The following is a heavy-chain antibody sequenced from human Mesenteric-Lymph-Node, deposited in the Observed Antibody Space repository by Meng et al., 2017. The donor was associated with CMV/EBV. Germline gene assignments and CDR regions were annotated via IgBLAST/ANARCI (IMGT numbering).Heavy chain of an antibody. CDR2: INPNSGGT. CDR3: ARELGIAAAGTSTGWFDP. V-gene: IGHV1-2*02. D-gene: IGHD6-13*01. Sequence: ASVKVSCKASGYTFSNYDFGWVRQAPGQGLEWMGWINPNSGGTNYAQKFQGRVTMTRDTSISTAYMELSRLRSDDTAVYYCARELGIAAAGTSTGWFDPWGQGTLVTVSS. J-gene: IGHJ5*02. CDR1: GYTFSNYD.